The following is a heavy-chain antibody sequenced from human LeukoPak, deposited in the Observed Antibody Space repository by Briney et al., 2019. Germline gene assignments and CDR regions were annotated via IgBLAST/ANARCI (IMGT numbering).Heavy chain of an antibody. CDR2: ISYDGSNK. CDR1: GFTFSTYW. J-gene: IGHJ6*02. D-gene: IGHD6-13*01. Sequence: PGGSPRLSCAASGFTFSTYWMHWVRQAPGKGLEWVAVISYDGSNKYYADSVKGRFTISRDNSKNTLYLQMNSLRAEDTAVYYCAKDSVIIIAAAVHYYYGMDVWGQGTTVTVSS. V-gene: IGHV3-30*18. CDR3: AKDSVIIIAAAVHYYYGMDV.